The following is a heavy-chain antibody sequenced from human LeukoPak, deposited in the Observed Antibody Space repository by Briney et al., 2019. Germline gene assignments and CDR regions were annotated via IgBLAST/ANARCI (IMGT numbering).Heavy chain of an antibody. V-gene: IGHV4-59*01. D-gene: IGHD1-26*01. Sequence: SETLSLTCTVSGGSISSYYWSWIRQPPGKGLEWIGYIYYSGSTNYNPSLKSRVTISVDTSKNQFSLKLSSVTAADTAVYYCASTVGRGSSSYYYYYMDVWGKGTTVTISS. CDR3: ASTVGRGSSSYYYYYMDV. J-gene: IGHJ6*03. CDR1: GGSISSYY. CDR2: IYYSGST.